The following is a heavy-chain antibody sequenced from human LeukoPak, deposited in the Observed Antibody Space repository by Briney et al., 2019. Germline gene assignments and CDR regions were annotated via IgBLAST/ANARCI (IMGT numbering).Heavy chain of an antibody. CDR3: AEDHDERGLDH. CDR2: IWYDGGNK. Sequence: GGSLRLSCAASGFTFSSYGMHWVRQAPGKGLEWVAFIWYDGGNKYYADSVRGRFTISRDNSKNTLYLQMNSLRAEATAVYYCAEDHDERGLDHWGQGTLVTVSS. V-gene: IGHV3-30*02. D-gene: IGHD1-1*01. CDR1: GFTFSSYG. J-gene: IGHJ4*02.